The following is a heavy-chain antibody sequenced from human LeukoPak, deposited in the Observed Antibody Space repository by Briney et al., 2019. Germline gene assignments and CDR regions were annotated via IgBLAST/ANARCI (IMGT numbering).Heavy chain of an antibody. CDR2: INPSGGST. CDR3: ARTRGYYFDY. J-gene: IGHJ4*02. CDR1: GYTFNIYD. Sequence: ASVTVSFRASGYTFNIYDIHWVRQAPGQGLEWMGMINPSGGSTTYAQKFQGRVTMTRDMSTSTVYMELSSLTSEDTAVYYCARTRGYYFDYWGQGTLVTVSS. V-gene: IGHV1-46*02.